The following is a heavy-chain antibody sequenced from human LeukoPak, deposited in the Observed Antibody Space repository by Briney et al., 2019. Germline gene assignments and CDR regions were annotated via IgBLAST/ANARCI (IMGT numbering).Heavy chain of an antibody. J-gene: IGHJ4*02. Sequence: GGSLRLSCAASGFTFSTYGMHWVRQAPGKWLEWVTFIRSDGNEKYYADSVKSRFTISRDNSKSTLYLQMNSLRAEDTAVYYCAQERDRRGYFDYWGQGTLVTVSS. V-gene: IGHV3-30*02. CDR1: GFTFSTYG. CDR3: AQERDRRGYFDY. CDR2: IRSDGNEK. D-gene: IGHD2-15*01.